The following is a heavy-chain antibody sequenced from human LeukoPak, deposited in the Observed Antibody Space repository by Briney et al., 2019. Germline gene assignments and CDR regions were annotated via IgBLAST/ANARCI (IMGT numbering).Heavy chain of an antibody. CDR3: ARLIVPEAIGGHFDH. CDR2: TSYTGST. CDR1: GGSINSSSYY. Sequence: SETLSLTCTVSGGSINSSSYYWSWIRQPPGKGLEWIGFTSYTGSTTYNPSLKSRVTISPDTSKNQFSLKLSSVTAADTAVYFCARLIVPEAIGGHFDHWGQGTLVTVSS. J-gene: IGHJ4*02. V-gene: IGHV4-61*05. D-gene: IGHD2-2*01.